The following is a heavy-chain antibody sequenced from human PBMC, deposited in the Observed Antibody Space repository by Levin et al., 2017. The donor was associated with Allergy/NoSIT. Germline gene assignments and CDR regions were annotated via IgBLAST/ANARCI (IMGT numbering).Heavy chain of an antibody. CDR1: GGSISSSSYY. Sequence: SQTLSLTCTVSGGSISSSSYYWGWIRQPPGKGLEWIGSIYYSGSTYYNPSLKSRVTISVDTSKNQFSLKLSSVTAADTAVYYCARKYSSGFDYWGQGTLVTVSS. D-gene: IGHD6-19*01. V-gene: IGHV4-39*01. CDR2: IYYSGST. CDR3: ARKYSSGFDY. J-gene: IGHJ4*02.